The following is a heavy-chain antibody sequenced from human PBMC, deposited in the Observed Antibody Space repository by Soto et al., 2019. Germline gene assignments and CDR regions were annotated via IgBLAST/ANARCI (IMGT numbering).Heavy chain of an antibody. Sequence: GGSLRLSCAASGFTFSTYAVSWVRQAPGKGLQWVSSVSGTGRNTYYRDSVKGRFAISRDNSKNIVYLRMISLAAKDRAIYYCAKEDSNALGMDAWGQGTTVTVSS. J-gene: IGHJ6*02. CDR3: AKEDSNALGMDA. CDR2: VSGTGRNT. CDR1: GFTFSTYA. D-gene: IGHD3-22*01. V-gene: IGHV3-23*01.